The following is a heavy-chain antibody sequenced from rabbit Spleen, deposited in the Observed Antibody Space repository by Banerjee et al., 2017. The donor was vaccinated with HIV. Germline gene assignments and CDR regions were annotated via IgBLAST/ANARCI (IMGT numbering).Heavy chain of an antibody. V-gene: IGHV1S40*01. Sequence: QSLEESGGDLVKPGASLTLTCTASGFSLSNNYVMCWVRQAPGKGLEWIACIYVGGSGTPYYASWARGRFTISKTSSTTVTLQMTSLTAADTATYFCARDPYDTNDIYGDLWGPDTLVTVS. D-gene: IGHD6-1*01. CDR2: IYVGGSGTP. CDR1: GFSLSNNYV. CDR3: ARDPYDTNDIYGDL. J-gene: IGHJ4*01.